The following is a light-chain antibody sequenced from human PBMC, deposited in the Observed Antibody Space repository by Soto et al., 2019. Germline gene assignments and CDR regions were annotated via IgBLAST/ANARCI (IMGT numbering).Light chain of an antibody. CDR2: DTS. Sequence: EIVLTQSPATLSLSPGERATRACQASQSVSNQLGWYQQKPGQAPRLLIFDTSTKTTGIHARFSGSGSGTDLTLTVCSLAPEGFALDYCQQRVSWAISCGQGTRLES. J-gene: IGKJ5*01. CDR1: QSVSNQ. V-gene: IGKV3-11*01. CDR3: QQRVSWAIS.